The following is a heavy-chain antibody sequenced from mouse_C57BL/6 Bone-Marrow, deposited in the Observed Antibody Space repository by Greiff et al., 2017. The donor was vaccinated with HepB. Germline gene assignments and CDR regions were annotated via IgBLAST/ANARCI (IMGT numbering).Heavy chain of an antibody. J-gene: IGHJ1*03. CDR1: GFSLTSYG. V-gene: IGHV2-2*01. Sequence: QVQLQQSGPGLVQPSQCLSITCTVSGFSLTSYGVHWVRQSPGKGLEWLGVIWSGGSTDYNAAFISRLSISKDNSKSQVFFKMNSLQADDTAIYYCAREESGYFDVWGTGTTVTVSS. CDR3: AREESGYFDV. CDR2: IWSGGST.